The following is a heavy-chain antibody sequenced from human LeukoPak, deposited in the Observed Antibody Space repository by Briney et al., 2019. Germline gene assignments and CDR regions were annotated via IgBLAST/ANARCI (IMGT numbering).Heavy chain of an antibody. Sequence: GGSLRLSCAASGFTFSSYAMHWVRQAPGKGLEWVAVISYDGSNKYYADSVKGRFTISRDNSKNTLYLQINSLRAEDTAVYYCARGGRVVVAAIDYWGQGTLVTVSS. CDR3: ARGGRVVVAAIDY. V-gene: IGHV3-30*04. J-gene: IGHJ4*02. D-gene: IGHD2-15*01. CDR1: GFTFSSYA. CDR2: ISYDGSNK.